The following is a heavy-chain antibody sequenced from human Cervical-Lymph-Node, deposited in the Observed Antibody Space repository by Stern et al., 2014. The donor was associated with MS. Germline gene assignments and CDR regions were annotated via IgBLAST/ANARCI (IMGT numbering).Heavy chain of an antibody. V-gene: IGHV1-2*02. D-gene: IGHD4-17*01. CDR2: INPNAGDT. J-gene: IGHJ4*02. CDR3: ARGRYGDPFDF. CDR1: GYTFPDYF. Sequence: QVQLVESGAEVKKPGASLRVSCKASGYTFPDYFIHWVRQAPGQGPEYMGWINPNAGDTNFAQKLQGRVAMTRDTSLTTAYLDLRRLQSDDTAIYFCARGRYGDPFDFWGQGTPVTVSS.